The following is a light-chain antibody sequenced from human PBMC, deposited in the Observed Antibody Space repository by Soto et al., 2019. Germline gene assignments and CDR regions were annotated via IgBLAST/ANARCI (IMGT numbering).Light chain of an antibody. Sequence: EFVLTQSPGTLSLSPGEIATLSCRASQTVRNNYLAWYQQKPGQAPRLLIYDASSRATGIPDRFSGGGSGTDFTLTISDVQPEDFAVYYCHQRQSWPRTFGQGTTVDIK. CDR3: HQRQSWPRT. J-gene: IGKJ1*01. CDR1: QTVRNNY. CDR2: DAS. V-gene: IGKV3D-20*02.